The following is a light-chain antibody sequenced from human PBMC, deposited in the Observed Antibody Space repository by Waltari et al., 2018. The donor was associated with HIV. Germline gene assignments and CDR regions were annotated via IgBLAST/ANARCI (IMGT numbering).Light chain of an antibody. CDR3: SSYTASSTWV. V-gene: IGLV2-18*02. Sequence: QSALTQPPSVSGSLGQSVTISCTGTSSDIGAYTRVSWYQQSPGTAPKLRIYEVTHRPSGGPVRCSGSKSGNTASLTISGLQADDEADYYCSSYTASSTWVFGGGTKLTVL. CDR1: SSDIGAYTR. CDR2: EVT. J-gene: IGLJ3*02.